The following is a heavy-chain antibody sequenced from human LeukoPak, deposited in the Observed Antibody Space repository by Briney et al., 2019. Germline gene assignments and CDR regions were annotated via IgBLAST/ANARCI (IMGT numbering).Heavy chain of an antibody. CDR2: INPNSGGP. J-gene: IGHJ4*02. CDR1: GYTFTAYY. CDR3: ARGGEVCSSTSCYRGHEY. D-gene: IGHD2-2*01. V-gene: IGHV1-2*02. Sequence: ASVKVSCKASGYTFTAYYIHWVRQAPGQRLEWLGWINPNSGGPNYAQRFQGRVTMTRDTSISTGYMELRRLTSDDTAVYYCARGGEVCSSTSCYRGHEYWGQGTLVTVSS.